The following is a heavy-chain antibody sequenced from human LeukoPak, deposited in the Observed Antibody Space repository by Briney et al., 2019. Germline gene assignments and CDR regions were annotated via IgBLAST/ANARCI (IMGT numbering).Heavy chain of an antibody. Sequence: GASVKVSCKASGYTFTDYYIHWVQQAPGKGLEWMGRVDPEDGETIYAQKFQGGVTITADTSTDTAYLELSSLRSEDTAVYYCATTQRRKYYDFWSGYSPLDYWGQGTLVTVSS. V-gene: IGHV1-69-2*01. CDR2: VDPEDGET. CDR1: GYTFTDYY. D-gene: IGHD3-3*01. CDR3: ATTQRRKYYDFWSGYSPLDY. J-gene: IGHJ4*02.